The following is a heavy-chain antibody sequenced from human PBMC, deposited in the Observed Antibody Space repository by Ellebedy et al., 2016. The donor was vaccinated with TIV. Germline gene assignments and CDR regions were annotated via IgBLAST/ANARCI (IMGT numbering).Heavy chain of an antibody. Sequence: GESLKISXAASGFTFNNAWMSWVRQAPGKGLEWVGRIKSKTDGGTTDYAAPVKGRFTISRDDSKNMLYLQMNSLKTEDTAVYYCTTANNWNALLLSFDYWGQGTLVTVSS. CDR3: TTANNWNALLLSFDY. D-gene: IGHD1-20*01. CDR2: IKSKTDGGTT. CDR1: GFTFNNAW. J-gene: IGHJ4*02. V-gene: IGHV3-15*01.